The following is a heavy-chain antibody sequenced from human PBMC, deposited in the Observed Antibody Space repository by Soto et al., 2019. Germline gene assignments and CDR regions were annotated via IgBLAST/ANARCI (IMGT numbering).Heavy chain of an antibody. Sequence: SEALSLTCTVSGGSISRYYWSWIRQPPGKGLEWIGYIYYSGSTNYNPSLKSRVTISVDTSKNQFSLKLSSVTAADTAVYYCARIAAAGLYYYYYYGMDVWGQGTTVTVSS. J-gene: IGHJ6*02. V-gene: IGHV4-59*08. CDR3: ARIAAAGLYYYYYYGMDV. D-gene: IGHD6-13*01. CDR1: GGSISRYY. CDR2: IYYSGST.